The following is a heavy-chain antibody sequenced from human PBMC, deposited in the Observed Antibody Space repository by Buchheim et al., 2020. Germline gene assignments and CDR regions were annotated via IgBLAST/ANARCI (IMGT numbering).Heavy chain of an antibody. CDR2: INVGNGNT. V-gene: IGHV1-3*01. J-gene: IGHJ4*02. CDR3: ARDVLLWFREVKPPLDY. Sequence: QVQLVQSGAEVKKPGASVKVSCKASGYTFTSYTMNWVRQAPGQRLEWMGWINVGNGNTKYPQKLQGRVTISRDTSASIVYMELSSLRSEDTAVYYCARDVLLWFREVKPPLDYWGQGTL. D-gene: IGHD3-10*01. CDR1: GYTFTSYT.